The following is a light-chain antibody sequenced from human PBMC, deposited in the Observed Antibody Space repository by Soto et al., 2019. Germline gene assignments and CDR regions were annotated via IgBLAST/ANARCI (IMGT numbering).Light chain of an antibody. CDR2: DAY. V-gene: IGKV3-20*01. CDR1: QSVDRY. Sequence: EIVLTQSPATLSVSPGEGVILSCRASQSVDRYVAWYQQKVGQAPRLLIYDAYSRATGVGARFTGSGSGTDFTLTISRLEPEDFAVYYCQQYGSSPLWTFGQGTKVDIK. J-gene: IGKJ1*01. CDR3: QQYGSSPLWT.